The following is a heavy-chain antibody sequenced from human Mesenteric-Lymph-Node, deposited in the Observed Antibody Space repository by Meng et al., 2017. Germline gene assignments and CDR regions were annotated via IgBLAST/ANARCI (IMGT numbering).Heavy chain of an antibody. D-gene: IGHD2-2*01. Sequence: ASVKVSCKASGGTFSSYAISWVRQAPGQGLEGMGIINPSGGSTSYAQKFQGRVTMTRDTSTSTVYMELSSLRAEDTAVYYCARDLVVVPAARIPDPITVNYYYYGMDVWGQGTTVTVSS. CDR2: INPSGGST. J-gene: IGHJ6*02. V-gene: IGHV1-46*01. CDR3: ARDLVVVPAARIPDPITVNYYYYGMDV. CDR1: GGTFSSYA.